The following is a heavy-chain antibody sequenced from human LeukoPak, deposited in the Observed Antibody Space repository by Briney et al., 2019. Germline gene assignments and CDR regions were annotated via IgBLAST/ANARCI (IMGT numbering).Heavy chain of an antibody. CDR2: ISSDGTHK. V-gene: IGHV3-30*03. Sequence: GGSLRLSCAASGFTFSNYGMNWVRQAPGEGLEWVAVISSDGTHKYYVDSVKGRFTISRDNSRNTLYLQMNSLRVEDTAVYYCARDDSLLQFGCWGQGTLVTVSS. J-gene: IGHJ4*02. CDR1: GFTFSNYG. D-gene: IGHD5-24*01. CDR3: ARDDSLLQFGC.